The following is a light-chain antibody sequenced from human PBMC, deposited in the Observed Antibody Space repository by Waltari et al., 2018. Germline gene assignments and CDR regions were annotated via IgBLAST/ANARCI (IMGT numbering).Light chain of an antibody. CDR3: LQDYNYPWT. Sequence: AIQMTQSPSSLSASVGDRVTITCRASQGIRNDLGWYQQKPGKAPRLLIYGASNLQSGVPSRFRGSGSGTAFTLTISSLQPEDFATYYCLQDYNYPWTFGQGTKVEIK. CDR1: QGIRND. CDR2: GAS. J-gene: IGKJ1*01. V-gene: IGKV1-6*01.